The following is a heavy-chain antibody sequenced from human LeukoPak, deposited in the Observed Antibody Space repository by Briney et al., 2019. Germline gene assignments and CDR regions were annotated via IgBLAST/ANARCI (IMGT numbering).Heavy chain of an antibody. V-gene: IGHV5-51*01. D-gene: IGHD2-15*01. CDR3: AALLGYCSGGSCYSTYYFDY. Sequence: GESLKISCKGSGYNFTSYWIGWVRKMPGKGLEWIGIIYPGDSDTRYSPYFQGQVTISADKSISTAYLQWSSLKASDTAMYYCAALLGYCSGGSCYSTYYFDYWGQGTLVTVSS. J-gene: IGHJ4*02. CDR1: GYNFTSYW. CDR2: IYPGDSDT.